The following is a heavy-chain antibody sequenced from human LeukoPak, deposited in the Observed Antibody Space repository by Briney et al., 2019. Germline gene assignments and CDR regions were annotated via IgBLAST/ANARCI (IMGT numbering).Heavy chain of an antibody. Sequence: ASVKVSCKTSGYTFIGYYIHWVRQAPGQGLEWMGWINPNSGGTNYAQKFQGRVTMTRDTSISTAYMELSRLRSDDTAVYYCARVGIYSYGFPSEYYYYMDVWGKGTTVTISS. CDR1: GYTFIGYY. CDR3: ARVGIYSYGFPSEYYYYMDV. V-gene: IGHV1-2*02. D-gene: IGHD5-18*01. CDR2: INPNSGGT. J-gene: IGHJ6*03.